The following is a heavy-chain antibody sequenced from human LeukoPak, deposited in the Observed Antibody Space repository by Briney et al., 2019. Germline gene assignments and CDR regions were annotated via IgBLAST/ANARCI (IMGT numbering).Heavy chain of an antibody. J-gene: IGHJ4*02. CDR1: GFTFSSYA. Sequence: GGSLRLSCAASGFTFSSYAMSWVRQAPGKGLEWVSAISGSGGSTYYADSVKGRFTISRDNSKNTLYLQMNSLRAEDTAVYYCSTSPSFGSSWYQFNYWGQGTLVTVSS. V-gene: IGHV3-23*01. CDR3: STSPSFGSSWYQFNY. CDR2: ISGSGGST. D-gene: IGHD6-13*01.